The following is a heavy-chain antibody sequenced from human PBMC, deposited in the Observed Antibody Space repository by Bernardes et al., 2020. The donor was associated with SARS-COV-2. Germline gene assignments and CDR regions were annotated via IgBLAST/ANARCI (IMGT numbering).Heavy chain of an antibody. Sequence: GGSLRLSCAASGFSFSSQRMAWVQQAPGKGLEWVAEVNEDGRQEKYVDSVKGRFTISRDNARNSLHLEMNSLRVEDTAVYFCVKNGWLDYWGQGTLVTVST. V-gene: IGHV3-7*03. CDR1: GFSFSSQR. D-gene: IGHD6-19*01. CDR2: VNEDGRQE. CDR3: VKNGWLDY. J-gene: IGHJ4*02.